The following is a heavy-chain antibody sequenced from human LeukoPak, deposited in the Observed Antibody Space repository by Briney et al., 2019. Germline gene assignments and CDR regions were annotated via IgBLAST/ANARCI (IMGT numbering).Heavy chain of an antibody. CDR1: GFTFSSYA. CDR2: ISGSGGST. Sequence: GGSLRLSCAASGFTFSSYAMSWVRQAPGKGLEWVSTISGSGGSTYYADSVKGRFTISRDNSKNTLYLQMNSLRAEDTAVYYCAKGRSVAVAGTNAFDIWGQGTMVTVCS. V-gene: IGHV3-23*01. J-gene: IGHJ3*02. CDR3: AKGRSVAVAGTNAFDI. D-gene: IGHD6-19*01.